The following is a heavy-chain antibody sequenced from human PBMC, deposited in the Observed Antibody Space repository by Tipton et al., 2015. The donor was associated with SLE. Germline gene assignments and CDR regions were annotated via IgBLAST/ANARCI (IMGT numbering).Heavy chain of an antibody. J-gene: IGHJ6*02. V-gene: IGHV4-59*02. CDR1: GGSVSSYY. CDR3: ARDLGYGMDV. CDR2: IYYSGST. Sequence: GLVKPSETLSLTCTVSGGSVSSYYWSWIRQPPGKGLEWIGNIYYSGSTYYNPSLKSRITTSVDMSKNQFSLKLSSVTAADTAVYFCARDLGYGMDVWGPGTTVTVSS.